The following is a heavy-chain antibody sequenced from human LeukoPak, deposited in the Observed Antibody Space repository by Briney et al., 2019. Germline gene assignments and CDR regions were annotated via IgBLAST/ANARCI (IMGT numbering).Heavy chain of an antibody. CDR2: ISGTSSDT. D-gene: IGHD2-21*02. CDR1: GFTFSDFY. V-gene: IGHV3-11*03. J-gene: IGHJ6*02. Sequence: KTGGSLRLSCAASGFTFSDFYMSWIRQAPGRGLEYISYISGTSSDTNYADSVKSRLTISRDNAKNSLYLQMNSLRGEDTAVYYCARTAREPDVRGQGTTVTVSS. CDR3: ARTAREPDV.